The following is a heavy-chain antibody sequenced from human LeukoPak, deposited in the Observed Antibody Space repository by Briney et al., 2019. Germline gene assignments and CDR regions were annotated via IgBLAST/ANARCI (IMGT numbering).Heavy chain of an antibody. CDR1: GGTFSSYA. CDR2: IIPIFGTA. D-gene: IGHD3-16*02. J-gene: IGHJ5*02. V-gene: IGHV1-69*05. Sequence: SVKVSCKASGGTFSSYAISWVRQAPGQGLEWMGGIIPIFGTANSAQKLQGRATMTTDTSTSTAYMELRSLRSDDTAVYYCARSDGGFGGVIVPSWGQGTLVTVSS. CDR3: ARSDGGFGGVIVPS.